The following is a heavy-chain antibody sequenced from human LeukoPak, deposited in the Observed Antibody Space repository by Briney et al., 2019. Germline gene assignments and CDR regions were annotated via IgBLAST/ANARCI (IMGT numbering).Heavy chain of an antibody. D-gene: IGHD6-19*01. J-gene: IGHJ4*02. Sequence: GGSLRLSCAASGFTVSSNYMSWVRQAPGKGLEWVSVIYSGGSTYYADSVKGRFTLSRDNSKNTLYLQMNSLRAEDTAVYYCARESQWLPRNFDYWGQGTLVTVSS. CDR1: GFTVSSNY. V-gene: IGHV3-66*01. CDR2: IYSGGST. CDR3: ARESQWLPRNFDY.